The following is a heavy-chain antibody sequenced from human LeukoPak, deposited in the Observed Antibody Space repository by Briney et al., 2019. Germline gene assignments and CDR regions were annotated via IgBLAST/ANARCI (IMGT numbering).Heavy chain of an antibody. D-gene: IGHD3-22*01. J-gene: IGHJ1*01. CDR1: GFTFSTHW. V-gene: IGHV3-74*01. CDR2: IKSDGST. Sequence: GGSLRLSCAASGFTFSTHWMHWVRQAPGKGLVWVSRIKSDGSTNYADSVKGRFTISRDNAKNTVSLQMNSLRPEDTGVYYCARAPSEIGGYYPEYLRHWGQGTLVTVSS. CDR3: ARAPSEIGGYYPEYLRH.